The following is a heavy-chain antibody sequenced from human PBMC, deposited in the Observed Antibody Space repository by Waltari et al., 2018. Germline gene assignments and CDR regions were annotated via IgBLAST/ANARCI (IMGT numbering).Heavy chain of an antibody. V-gene: IGHV3-74*01. CDR1: TFPFSSFW. J-gene: IGHJ4*02. CDR3: TRGSNAWFGVDY. Sequence: EVQLVESGGGLVQPGGSLRLSCAASTFPFSSFWMQWVRQAPGKGLVWVSRINTDGSNTRYADSVKGRFTISRDNAKNTLYLQMNSLRAEDTAVYYCTRGSNAWFGVDYWGQGTLVTVSS. D-gene: IGHD6-19*01. CDR2: INTDGSNT.